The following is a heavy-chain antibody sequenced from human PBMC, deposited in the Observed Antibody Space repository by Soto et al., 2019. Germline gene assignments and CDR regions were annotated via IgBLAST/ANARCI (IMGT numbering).Heavy chain of an antibody. J-gene: IGHJ4*02. CDR3: ARCWGYQEDHFDY. D-gene: IGHD2-2*01. CDR1: GGSISSGGYY. CDR2: IYYSGST. V-gene: IGHV4-31*03. Sequence: SETLSLTCTVSGGSISSGGYYWSWIRQHPGKGLEWIGYIYYSGSTYYNPSLKSRVTISVDTSKNQFSLKLSSVTAADTAVYYCARCWGYQEDHFDYWGQGTLVTVSS.